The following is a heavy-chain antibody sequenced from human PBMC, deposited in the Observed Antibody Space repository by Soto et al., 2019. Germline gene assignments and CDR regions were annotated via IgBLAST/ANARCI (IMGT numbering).Heavy chain of an antibody. CDR3: ARCMTTVTTPYDYGMDV. J-gene: IGHJ6*02. V-gene: IGHV3-7*03. CDR2: INQDGGGT. Sequence: GGSLRLSCVASGFTFITSFMAWVRQAPGKGLEWVANINQDGGGTYYVDSVEGRFTISRDNAKDSLYLQMNSLRGEDTAVYYCARCMTTVTTPYDYGMDVWGQGTTVTVSS. D-gene: IGHD4-4*01. CDR1: GFTFITSF.